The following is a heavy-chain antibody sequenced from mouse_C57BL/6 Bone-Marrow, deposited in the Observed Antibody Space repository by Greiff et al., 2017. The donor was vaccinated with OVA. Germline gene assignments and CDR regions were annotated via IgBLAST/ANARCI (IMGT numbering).Heavy chain of an antibody. Sequence: EVQGVESGGDLVKPGGSLKLSCAASGFTFSSYGMSWVRQTPDKRLEWVATISSGGSYTYYPDSVKGRFTISRDNAKNTLYLQMSSLKSEDTAMYYCARPSDYHWYFDVWGTGTTVTVSS. V-gene: IGHV5-6*01. CDR2: ISSGGSYT. J-gene: IGHJ1*03. D-gene: IGHD2-4*01. CDR3: ARPSDYHWYFDV. CDR1: GFTFSSYG.